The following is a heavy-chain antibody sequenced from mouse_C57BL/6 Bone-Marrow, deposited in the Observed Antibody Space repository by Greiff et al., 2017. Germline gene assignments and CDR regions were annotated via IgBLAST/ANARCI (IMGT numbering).Heavy chain of an antibody. Sequence: QVQLQQPGAELVKPGASVKLSCKASGYTFTSYWMHWVKQRPGQGLEWIGMIHPNSGSTNYNEKFKSKATLTVDKSSSTAYMQLSSLTSEDSAVYYCARSDGYQAWFAYWGQGTLVTVSA. CDR1: GYTFTSYW. J-gene: IGHJ3*01. CDR2: IHPNSGST. D-gene: IGHD2-3*01. CDR3: ARSDGYQAWFAY. V-gene: IGHV1-64*01.